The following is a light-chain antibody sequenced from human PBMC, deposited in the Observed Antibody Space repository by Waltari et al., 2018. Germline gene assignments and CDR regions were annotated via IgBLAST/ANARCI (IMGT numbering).Light chain of an antibody. CDR2: EVS. CDR1: SSDVGGYNY. Sequence: QSALTQPPSASGFPGQSVTISCTGTSSDVGGYNYVSWYQHHPGKAPKLMIYEVSKRPSGAPDRFSGSKSCNTASLTVSGLQAEDEADYYCSSYAGSNLYVFGTGTKVTVL. V-gene: IGLV2-8*01. J-gene: IGLJ1*01. CDR3: SSYAGSNLYV.